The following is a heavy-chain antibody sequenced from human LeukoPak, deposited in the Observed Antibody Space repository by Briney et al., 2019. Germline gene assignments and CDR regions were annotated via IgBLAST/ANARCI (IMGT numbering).Heavy chain of an antibody. CDR2: ISYDGSNK. D-gene: IGHD3-22*01. V-gene: IGHV3-30-3*01. J-gene: IGHJ4*02. CDR3: ARNGYYYDHPCDY. Sequence: GGSLRLSCAASGFTFGSYAMHWIRQAPGKGLEWVAVISYDGSNKYYADSVKGRFTISRDNSKNTLYLQMNSLRAEDTAVYYCARNGYYYDHPCDYWGQGTLVTVSS. CDR1: GFTFGSYA.